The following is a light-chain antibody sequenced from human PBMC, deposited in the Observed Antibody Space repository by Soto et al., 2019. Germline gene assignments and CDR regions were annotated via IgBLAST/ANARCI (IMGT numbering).Light chain of an antibody. Sequence: EIVVTQSPGTLSLSPGERATLSCRASQSIDSNYLSWYQQKPGQAPRLIISGASTRATGTPARFSGSGSGTDFTLTISSLQPEDFATYYCQQSYNIPRTFGQGTKVDIK. CDR2: GAS. V-gene: IGKV3D-7*01. CDR1: QSIDSNY. CDR3: QQSYNIPRT. J-gene: IGKJ1*01.